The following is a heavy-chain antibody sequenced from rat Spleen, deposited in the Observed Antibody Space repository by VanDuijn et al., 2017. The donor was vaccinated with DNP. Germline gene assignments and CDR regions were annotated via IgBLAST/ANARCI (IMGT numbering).Heavy chain of an antibody. Sequence: EVQLVESGGGVVQPGKSLKLSCAASGFTFSDSAMAWVRQSPKMGLEWVATIIYDGSHSFYRDSVQGRFIISRDNAENTVYLQMNSLRSEDTATYYCAKDKNGGYAMDAWGQGTSVTVSS. J-gene: IGHJ4*01. CDR1: GFTFSDSA. D-gene: IGHD2-1*01. CDR3: AKDKNGGYAMDA. V-gene: IGHV5-17*01. CDR2: IIYDGSHS.